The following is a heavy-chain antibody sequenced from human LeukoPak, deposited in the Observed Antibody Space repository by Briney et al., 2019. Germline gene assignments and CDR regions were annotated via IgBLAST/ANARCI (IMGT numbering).Heavy chain of an antibody. CDR1: GGSISSGGYY. Sequence: SETLSLTCTVSGGSISSGGYYWSWIRQHPGKGLEWIGYIYYSGSTYYNPSLKSRVTISVDTSKNQFSLKLSSVTAADTAVYYCARAAGRHWYFDLWGRGTLVTVSS. CDR2: IYYSGST. V-gene: IGHV4-31*03. J-gene: IGHJ2*01. CDR3: ARAAGRHWYFDL. D-gene: IGHD6-13*01.